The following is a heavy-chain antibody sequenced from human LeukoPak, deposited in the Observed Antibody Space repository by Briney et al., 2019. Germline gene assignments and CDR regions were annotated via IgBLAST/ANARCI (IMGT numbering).Heavy chain of an antibody. CDR2: VYYSGST. V-gene: IGHV4-59*01. J-gene: IGHJ5*02. CDR1: GGSISSYY. CDR3: ARAGYSYGVNWFDP. Sequence: SETLSLTCTVSGGSISSYYWSWIRQPPGKGLEWIGYVYYSGSTNYNPSLKSRVTISVDTTKNQFSLKLSSVTVSDTGVYDCARAGYSYGVNWFDPWGQGTLVTVSS. D-gene: IGHD5-18*01.